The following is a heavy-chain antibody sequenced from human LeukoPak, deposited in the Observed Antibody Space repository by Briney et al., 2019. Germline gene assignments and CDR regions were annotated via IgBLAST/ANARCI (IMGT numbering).Heavy chain of an antibody. D-gene: IGHD5-24*01. CDR3: ARDGWDGYNFGDY. CDR2: ISSSSSTI. V-gene: IGHV3-48*01. Sequence: GESLRLSCAASGFTFSAYWMTWVRQAPGKGLEWVSYISSSSSTIYYADSVKGRFTISRDNAKNSLYLQMNSLRAEDTAVYYCARDGWDGYNFGDYWGQGTLVTVSS. CDR1: GFTFSAYW. J-gene: IGHJ4*02.